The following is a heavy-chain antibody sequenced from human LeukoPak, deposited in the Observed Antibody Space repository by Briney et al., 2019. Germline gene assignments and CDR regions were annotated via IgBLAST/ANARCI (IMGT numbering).Heavy chain of an antibody. CDR2: IYYSGST. Sequence: PSETLSLTCTVSGGSIGSYYWSWIRQPPGKGLEWIGYIYYSGSTNYNPSLKSRVTISVDTSKNQFSLKLSSVTAADTAVYYCASGSGSYYNPKTFDYWGQGTLVTVSS. CDR1: GGSIGSYY. CDR3: ASGSGSYYNPKTFDY. V-gene: IGHV4-59*01. J-gene: IGHJ4*02. D-gene: IGHD3-10*01.